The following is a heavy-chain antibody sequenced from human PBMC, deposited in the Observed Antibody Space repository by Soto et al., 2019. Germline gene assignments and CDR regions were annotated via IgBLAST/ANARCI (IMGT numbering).Heavy chain of an antibody. CDR2: IKAYSGNR. J-gene: IGHJ4*02. V-gene: IGHV1-18*01. CDR1: GYTFATST. CDR3: AIADYGDDDY. D-gene: IGHD4-17*01. Sequence: QLQLVQSGPEAKKPGASVKVSCKASGYTFATSTISWLRQAPGQGPEWMGWIKAYSGNRNYAQKLQGRLTMTTATYTSTAYMDLRSLTTDDTAIYYCAIADYGDDDYWGQGTLVTVSS.